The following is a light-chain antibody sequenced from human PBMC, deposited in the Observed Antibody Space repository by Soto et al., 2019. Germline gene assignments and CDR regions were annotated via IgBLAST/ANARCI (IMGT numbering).Light chain of an antibody. J-gene: IGLJ1*01. V-gene: IGLV2-14*01. Sequence: QSALTQPASVSGSPGQSITISCTGTSSDVGAYNFVSWYQQHPGKAPKLMLYDVTNRPSGVSDRFSGSKSGNTASLTISGLQAEDEADYYCSSYTTSSTLEVFGTGTKVTVL. CDR1: SSDVGAYNF. CDR2: DVT. CDR3: SSYTTSSTLEV.